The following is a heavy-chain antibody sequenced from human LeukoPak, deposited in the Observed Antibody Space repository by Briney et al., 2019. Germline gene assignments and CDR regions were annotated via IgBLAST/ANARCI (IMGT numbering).Heavy chain of an antibody. V-gene: IGHV3-30*04. CDR1: GFTFSSYA. CDR2: ISYDGSTK. CDR3: ARPSPADLNAFDI. D-gene: IGHD2-2*01. Sequence: GGSLRLSCAASGFTFSSYAMHWVRQAPGKGLEWVAVISYDGSTKNYADSVKGRFTISRDNSKNTLYLQMNNLRTEDAAVYYCARPSPADLNAFDIWGQGTMVTVSS. J-gene: IGHJ3*02.